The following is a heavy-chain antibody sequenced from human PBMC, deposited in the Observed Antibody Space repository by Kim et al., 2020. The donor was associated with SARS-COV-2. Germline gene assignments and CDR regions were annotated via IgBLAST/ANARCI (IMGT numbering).Heavy chain of an antibody. CDR3: ARDHWGTTGTTQPIDY. V-gene: IGHV4-39*06. D-gene: IGHD1-1*01. J-gene: IGHJ4*02. Sequence: SETLSLTCTVSGGSISSSSYYWGWIRQPPGKGLEWIGSIYYSGSTYYNPSLKSRVTISVDTSKNQFTLKLSSVTAADTAVYYCARDHWGTTGTTQPIDYWGQGTLVTVSS. CDR1: GGSISSSSYY. CDR2: IYYSGST.